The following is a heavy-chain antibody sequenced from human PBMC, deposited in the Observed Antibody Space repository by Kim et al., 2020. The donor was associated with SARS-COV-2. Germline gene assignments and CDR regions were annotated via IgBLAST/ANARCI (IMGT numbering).Heavy chain of an antibody. CDR3: ARDLATPAPRPRAYFFDS. CDR2: ITTSTGDA. V-gene: IGHV1-18*01. D-gene: IGHD6-6*01. Sequence: ASVKVSCKTSGYSFSEYGITWVRQAPGQGLEWVGCITTSTGDANYAQSFQDRVTMTSDTFTNTVSLVLKSLRSDDTAFYYCARDLATPAPRPRAYFFDSWGRGTLITVSS. CDR1: GYSFSEYG. J-gene: IGHJ4*01.